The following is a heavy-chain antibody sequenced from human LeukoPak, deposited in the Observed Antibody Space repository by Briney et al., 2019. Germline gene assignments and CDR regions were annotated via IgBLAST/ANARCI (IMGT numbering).Heavy chain of an antibody. D-gene: IGHD2-2*02. CDR2: ISGSGGST. J-gene: IGHJ5*02. CDR3: AKGAVPAAIPYSWFDP. CDR1: GFTFSSYA. Sequence: GGSLRLSCAASGFTFSSYAMSWVRQAPGKGLEWVSAISGSGGSTYYADSVKGRFTISRDNSKNTLYLQMNSLRAEDTAVYYCAKGAVPAAIPYSWFDPWGQGTLVTVSS. V-gene: IGHV3-23*01.